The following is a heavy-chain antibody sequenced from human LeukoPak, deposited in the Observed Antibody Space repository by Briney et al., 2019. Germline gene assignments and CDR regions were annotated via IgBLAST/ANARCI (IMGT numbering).Heavy chain of an antibody. J-gene: IGHJ4*02. CDR3: ARGRDAHKAMAIDY. CDR1: GGSISSYY. CDR2: IYTSGST. D-gene: IGHD5-18*01. Sequence: PSETLSLTCTVSGGSISSYYWSWIRQPAGKGLEWIGRIYTSGSTNYNPSLKSRVTMSVDTSKNQFSLKLSSVTAADTAVYYCARGRDAHKAMAIDYWGQGTLVTVSS. V-gene: IGHV4-4*07.